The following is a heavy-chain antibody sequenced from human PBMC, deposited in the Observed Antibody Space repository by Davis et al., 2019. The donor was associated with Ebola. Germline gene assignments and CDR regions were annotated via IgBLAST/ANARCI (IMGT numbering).Heavy chain of an antibody. V-gene: IGHV1-8*01. D-gene: IGHD2-2*02. Sequence: AASVKVSCKASGYTFTNYDINWVRQATGQGLELMGWMNPDSGNTGYAQKFQGRVTMTRTTSIGTAYMELSSLTSEDTAIYFCVKGDRQCSSSSCYNYWGQGTLVTVSS. CDR2: MNPDSGNT. CDR1: GYTFTNYD. CDR3: VKGDRQCSSSSCYNY. J-gene: IGHJ4*02.